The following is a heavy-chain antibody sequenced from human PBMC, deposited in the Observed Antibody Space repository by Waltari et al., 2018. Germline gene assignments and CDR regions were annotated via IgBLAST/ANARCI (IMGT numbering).Heavy chain of an antibody. CDR2: INPNSGGT. CDR1: GYTFTGYY. CDR3: ARVGEYGSGNYGMDV. J-gene: IGHJ6*02. V-gene: IGHV1-2*02. D-gene: IGHD3-10*01. Sequence: QVQLVQSGAEVKKPGASVKVSCKASGYTFTGYYMHWVRQAPGQGLEWMGWINPNSGGTNYAQKFQGRVTMTRDTSISTAYMELSSLRSEDTAVYYCARVGEYGSGNYGMDVWGQGTTVTVSS.